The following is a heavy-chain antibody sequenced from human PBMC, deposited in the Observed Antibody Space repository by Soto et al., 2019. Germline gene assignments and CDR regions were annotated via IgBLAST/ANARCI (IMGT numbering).Heavy chain of an antibody. Sequence: PGGSLRLSCAASGFTFSSYAMSWVRQAPGKGLERVSGISGSGGSTYYADSVKGRFTISRDNSKNTLYLQMNSLRAEDTAVYYCAKDLPSCLTCYFQHWGQGTLVTVSS. CDR2: ISGSGGST. J-gene: IGHJ1*01. CDR3: AKDLPSCLTCYFQH. V-gene: IGHV3-23*01. CDR1: GFTFSSYA. D-gene: IGHD2-2*01.